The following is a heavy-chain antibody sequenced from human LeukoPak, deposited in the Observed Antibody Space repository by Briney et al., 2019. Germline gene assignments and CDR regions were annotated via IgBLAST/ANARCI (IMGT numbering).Heavy chain of an antibody. V-gene: IGHV1-46*01. D-gene: IGHD3-22*01. CDR3: ARDFWYYYDSSGYYYDY. CDR1: GYTFTGYY. J-gene: IGHJ4*02. Sequence: GPVKVSCKASGYTFTGYYMHWVRQAPGQGLEWMGIINPSGGSTSYAQKFQGRVTMTRDTSTSTVYMELSSLRSEDTAVYYCARDFWYYYDSSGYYYDYWGQGTLVTVSS. CDR2: INPSGGST.